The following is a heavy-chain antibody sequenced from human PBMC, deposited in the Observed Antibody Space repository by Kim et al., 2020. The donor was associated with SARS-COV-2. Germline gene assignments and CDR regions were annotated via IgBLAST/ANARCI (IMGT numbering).Heavy chain of an antibody. CDR1: GGSISSYY. J-gene: IGHJ6*02. CDR2: IYYSGST. D-gene: IGHD3-10*01. CDR3: ARLDYYGSGSYFGSYYYYGMDV. Sequence: SETLSLTCTVSGGSISSYYWSWIRQPPGKGLEWIGYIYYSGSTNYNPSLKSLVTISVDTSKNQFSLKLSSVTAADTAVYYCARLDYYGSGSYFGSYYYYGMDVWGQGTTVTVSS. V-gene: IGHV4-59*08.